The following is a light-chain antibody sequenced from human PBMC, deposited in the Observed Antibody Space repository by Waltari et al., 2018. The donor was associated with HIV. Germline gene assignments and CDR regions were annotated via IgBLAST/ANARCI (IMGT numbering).Light chain of an antibody. CDR2: EVN. V-gene: IGLV2-14*03. CDR1: NSAIPTHNY. J-gene: IGLJ2*01. CDR3: SSYTATKILV. Sequence: QSALTQPASVSGSPGQSLTIACTGTNSAIPTHNYVSWYQQQSGKAPRLLISEVNNRPSGVSNRFSGSKAGNTASLSISGLQAEDEGKYYCSSYTATKILVFGGGTDVTVL.